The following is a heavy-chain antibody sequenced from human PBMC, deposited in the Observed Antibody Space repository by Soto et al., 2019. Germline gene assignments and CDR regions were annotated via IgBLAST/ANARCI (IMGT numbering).Heavy chain of an antibody. CDR3: ARYSSSDAFDF. CDR1: GFTFSDYY. J-gene: IGHJ3*01. CDR2: ISSSGSSI. Sequence: QVQLVESGGGLVKPVGSLRLSCAASGFTFSDYYMSWIRQAPGKGLEWVSYISSSGSSIYYADSVKGRFTISRDNAKNSRYLQMNSLRAEDTALSYCARYSSSDAFDFWGQGTMVTVSS. V-gene: IGHV3-11*01. D-gene: IGHD4-4*01.